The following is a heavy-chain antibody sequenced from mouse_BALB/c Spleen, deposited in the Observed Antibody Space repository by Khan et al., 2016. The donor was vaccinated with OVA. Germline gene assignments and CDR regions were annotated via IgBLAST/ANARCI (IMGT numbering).Heavy chain of an antibody. CDR1: GFNIKDTY. J-gene: IGHJ1*01. CDR3: ARWDWCFDV. Sequence: VQLQQPGAELVKPGASVKLSCTATGFNIKDTYMHWVKQRPEQGLEWIGRIDPANGNTKYDPKFQGKATITADTSSNTAYLQLSSLTSEDSADYYCARWDWCFDVWGAGTTVTVSS. CDR2: IDPANGNT. V-gene: IGHV14-3*02.